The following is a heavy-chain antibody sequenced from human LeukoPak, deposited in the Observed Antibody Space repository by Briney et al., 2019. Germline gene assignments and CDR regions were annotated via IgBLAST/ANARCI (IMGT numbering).Heavy chain of an antibody. CDR2: ISYDGSNK. CDR3: ARDVSYYFGY. CDR1: GFTFSTYA. D-gene: IGHD3-16*02. V-gene: IGHV3-30-3*01. Sequence: GKSLRLSCAASGFTFSTYAMHWVRQAPGKGLEWVAVISYDGSNKYYADSVKGRFTISRDNSKNTLYLQMNSLRAEDMAVYYCARDVSYYFGYWGQGTLVTVSS. J-gene: IGHJ4*02.